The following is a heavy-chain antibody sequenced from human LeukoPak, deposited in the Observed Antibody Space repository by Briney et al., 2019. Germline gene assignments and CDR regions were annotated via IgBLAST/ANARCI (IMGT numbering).Heavy chain of an antibody. Sequence: NTSETLSLTCTVSGGSISAYYWSWIRQSAGKGLEWIGRIHGSGSTNYKPSLVSRVTMSVDTSKNQFSLKVTSVTAADTGVYYCARAPEFSSGWLLDCWGQGSLVTVSS. D-gene: IGHD6-19*01. V-gene: IGHV4-4*07. CDR3: ARAPEFSSGWLLDC. J-gene: IGHJ4*02. CDR1: GGSISAYY. CDR2: IHGSGST.